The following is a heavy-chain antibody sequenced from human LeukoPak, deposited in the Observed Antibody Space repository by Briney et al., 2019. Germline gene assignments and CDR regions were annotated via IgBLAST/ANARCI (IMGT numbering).Heavy chain of an antibody. V-gene: IGHV1-18*01. CDR3: ARPGDPPYYYYGMDV. CDR2: ISAYNGNT. CDR1: GYTFTSYG. Sequence: SVTVSCKASGYTFTSYGISWVRQAPGQGLEWMGWISAYNGNTNYAQKLQGRVTMTTDTSTSTAYMELRSLRSDDTAVYYCARPGDPPYYYYGMDVWGQGTTVTVSS. J-gene: IGHJ6*02.